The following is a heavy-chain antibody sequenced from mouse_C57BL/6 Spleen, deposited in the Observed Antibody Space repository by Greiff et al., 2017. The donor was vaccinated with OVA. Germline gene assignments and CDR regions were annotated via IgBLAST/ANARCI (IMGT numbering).Heavy chain of an antibody. CDR2: IDPSDSET. CDR1: GYTFTSYW. Sequence: QVQLQQPGAELVRPGSSVKLSCKASGYTFTSYWMHWVKQRPIQGLEWIGNIDPSDSETHYNQKFKDKATLTVDKSSSTAYMQLSSLTSEDSAVYYCAARGDYYGSSYEYFDVWGTGTTVTVSS. CDR3: AARGDYYGSSYEYFDV. V-gene: IGHV1-52*01. J-gene: IGHJ1*03. D-gene: IGHD1-1*01.